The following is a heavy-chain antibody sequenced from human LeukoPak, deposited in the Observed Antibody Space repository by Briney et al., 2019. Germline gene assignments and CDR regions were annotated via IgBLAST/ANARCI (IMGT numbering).Heavy chain of an antibody. CDR1: GSRFTSYW. D-gene: IGHD1-26*01. CDR2: IYPGDSDT. J-gene: IGHJ3*02. V-gene: IGHV5-51*01. CDR3: ARRLWELPHDAFDI. Sequence: GESLKISCKGSGSRFTSYWIGWVRQMPGKGLEWMGIIYPGDSDTRYSPSFQGQVTISADKSISTAYLQWWSSLKASDTAMYYCARRLWELPHDAFDIWGQGTMVTVSS.